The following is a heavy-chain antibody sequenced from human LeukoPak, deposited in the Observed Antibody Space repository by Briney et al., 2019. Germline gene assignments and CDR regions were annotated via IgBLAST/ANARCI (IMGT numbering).Heavy chain of an antibody. D-gene: IGHD3-10*01. CDR1: GGTFSSYA. J-gene: IGHJ6*02. CDR2: INPSGGST. Sequence: ASVKVSCKASGGTFSSYAISWVRQAPGQGLEWMGIINPSGGSTSYAQKFQGRVTMTRDTSTSTVYMELSSLRSEDTAVYYCARPITMVRGVTAYGMDVWGQGTTVTVSS. V-gene: IGHV1-46*01. CDR3: ARPITMVRGVTAYGMDV.